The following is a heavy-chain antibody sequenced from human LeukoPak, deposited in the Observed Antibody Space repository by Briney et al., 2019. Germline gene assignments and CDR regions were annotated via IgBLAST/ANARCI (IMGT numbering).Heavy chain of an antibody. J-gene: IGHJ4*02. D-gene: IGHD6-6*01. CDR1: GYTFTSYG. CDR3: ARDLDYSSSGY. CDR2: INPNSGGT. Sequence: ASVKVSCKASGYTFTSYGISWVRQAPGQGLEWMGWINPNSGGTNYAQKFQGRVTMTRDTSISTAYMELSRLRSDDTAVYYCARDLDYSSSGYWGQGTLVTVSS. V-gene: IGHV1-2*02.